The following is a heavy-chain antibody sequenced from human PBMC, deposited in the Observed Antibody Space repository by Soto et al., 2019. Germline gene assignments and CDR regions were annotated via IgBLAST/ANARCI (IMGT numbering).Heavy chain of an antibody. D-gene: IGHD3-22*01. CDR3: ARHAPYYYDSSGYYKLGV. J-gene: IGHJ6*02. CDR1: GYSFTSYW. Sequence: PGESLKISCKGSGYSFTSYWISWVRQMPGKGLEWMGRIDPSDSYTNYSPSFQGHVTIPADKSISTAYLQWSSLKASDTAMYYCARHAPYYYDSSGYYKLGVWGQGTTVTVSS. CDR2: IDPSDSYT. V-gene: IGHV5-10-1*01.